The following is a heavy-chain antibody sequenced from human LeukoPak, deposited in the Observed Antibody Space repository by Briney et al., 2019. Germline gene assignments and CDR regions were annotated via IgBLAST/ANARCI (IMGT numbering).Heavy chain of an antibody. D-gene: IGHD6-13*01. CDR2: ISGSGSTI. Sequence: GGSLRLSCAASGFTFRSYEMNWVRQAPGKGLEWVAYISGSGSTIYYADSVKGRFTISRDNAKNSLYLQMNSLRAEDTAVYYCAKEIEGYPTRSSWYGEYYFDYWGQGTLVTVSS. CDR3: AKEIEGYPTRSSWYGEYYFDY. CDR1: GFTFRSYE. V-gene: IGHV3-48*03. J-gene: IGHJ4*02.